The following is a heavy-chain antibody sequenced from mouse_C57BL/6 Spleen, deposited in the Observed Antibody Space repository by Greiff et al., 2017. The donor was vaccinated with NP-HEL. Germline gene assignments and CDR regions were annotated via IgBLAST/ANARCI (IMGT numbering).Heavy chain of an antibody. V-gene: IGHV14-2*01. D-gene: IGHD1-1*01. CDR2: IDPEDGET. J-gene: IGHJ3*01. CDR1: GFNITDYY. Sequence: EVQLVESGAELVKPGASVKLSCTASGFNITDYYMHWVKQRTEQGLEWIGRIDPEDGETKYAPKFQGKATITADTSSNTAYLQLSSLTSEDTAVYYCARSRITTVGAPAYWGQGTLVTVSA. CDR3: ARSRITTVGAPAY.